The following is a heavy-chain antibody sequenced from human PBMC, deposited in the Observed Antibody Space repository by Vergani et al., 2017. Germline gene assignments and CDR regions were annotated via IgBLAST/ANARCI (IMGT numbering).Heavy chain of an antibody. CDR2: TIPILGIA. D-gene: IGHD3-22*01. V-gene: IGHV1-69*02. J-gene: IGHJ4*02. CDR3: ARGGSYYDSSGYYERPFDY. Sequence: QVQLVQSGAEVKKPGSSVKVSCKASGGTFSSYTISWVRQAPGQGLEWMGRTIPILGIANYAQKFQGRVTITADKSTSTAYMELSSLRSEDTAVYYCARGGSYYDSSGYYERPFDYWGQGTLVTVSS. CDR1: GGTFSSYT.